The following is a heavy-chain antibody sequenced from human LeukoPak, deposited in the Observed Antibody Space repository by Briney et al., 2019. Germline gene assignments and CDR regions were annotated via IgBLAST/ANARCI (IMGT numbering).Heavy chain of an antibody. J-gene: IGHJ4*02. Sequence: GGSLRLSCAASGFTFSRNNMSWVRQAPGKGLEWVANIKQDGSEKYYVDSVKGRFTISRDNAKNSLYLQMNSLRAEDTAVYYCARADYGDYPYYFDYWGQGTLVTVSS. CDR3: ARADYGDYPYYFDY. D-gene: IGHD4-17*01. CDR2: IKQDGSEK. CDR1: GFTFSRNN. V-gene: IGHV3-7*01.